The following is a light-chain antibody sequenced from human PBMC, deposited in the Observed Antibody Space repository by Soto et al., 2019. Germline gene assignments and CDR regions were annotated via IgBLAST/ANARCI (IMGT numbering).Light chain of an antibody. V-gene: IGKV3-15*01. CDR1: REVRTN. J-gene: IGKJ1*01. Sequence: VMTQSPATLSVFTGETASLSCRASREVRTNIACSQHKPGQPPRVLFYGASTRAPGVPARFSGSGFGTEFSLTISGLQSADVAGYYCHQYYLEPSWTFGQGSKVDIK. CDR2: GAS. CDR3: HQYYLEPSWT.